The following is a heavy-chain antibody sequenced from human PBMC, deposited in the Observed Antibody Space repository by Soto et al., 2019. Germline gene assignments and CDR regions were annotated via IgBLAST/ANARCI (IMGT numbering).Heavy chain of an antibody. D-gene: IGHD6-6*01. CDR1: GGTFSSYA. CDR3: ASRYSSSPLYYYGMDV. V-gene: IGHV1-69*13. CDR2: IIPIFGTA. Sequence: SVKVSCKASGGTFSSYAISWVRQAPGQGLEWMGGIIPIFGTANYAQKFQGRVTITADESTSTAYMELSSLRSEDTAVYYCASRYSSSPLYYYGMDVWGQGTTVTVSS. J-gene: IGHJ6*02.